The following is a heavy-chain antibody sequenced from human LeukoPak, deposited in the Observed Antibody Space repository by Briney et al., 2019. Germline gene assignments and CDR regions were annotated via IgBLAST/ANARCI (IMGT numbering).Heavy chain of an antibody. J-gene: IGHJ4*02. CDR1: GFTFSSYA. CDR3: ARQREWELLPSYFDY. Sequence: GGSLRLSCAASGFTFSSYAMTWVRQAPGKGLEWVANIKQDGSEKYYVDSVKGRFTISRDNAKNSLYLQMNSLRAEDTAVYYCARQREWELLPSYFDYWGQGTLVTVSS. V-gene: IGHV3-7*01. CDR2: IKQDGSEK. D-gene: IGHD1-26*01.